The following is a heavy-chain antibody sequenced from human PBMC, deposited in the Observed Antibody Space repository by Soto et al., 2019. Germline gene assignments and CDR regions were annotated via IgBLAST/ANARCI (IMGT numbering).Heavy chain of an antibody. CDR2: VYYSASTNYKPSL. CDR3: ATGRVLYGSEY. D-gene: IGHD3-10*01. Sequence: SGPTLVNPTQTLTLTCTFSGFSLSTSGMCVSWIRQPPGKGLEWIGYVYYSASTNYKPSLNYNPSLKSRVTISLDTSKNQYFLRLSSVTTADTALYYCATGRVLYGSEYWGQGTLVTVSS. V-gene: IGHV4-28*02. J-gene: IGHJ4*02. CDR1: GFSLSTSGMC.